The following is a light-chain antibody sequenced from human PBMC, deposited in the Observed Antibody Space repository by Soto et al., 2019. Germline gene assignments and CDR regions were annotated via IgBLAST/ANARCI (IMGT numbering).Light chain of an antibody. Sequence: QYVMTEDVCGSGSPRQPITISCTGTSSDVGSYDVVSSYQQHPGKAPKLMIYEGNKRPSGISNRFSASKSGNTASLTISGLQAEDEADYYCCSYAGSSTYVFGTGTKVTVL. V-gene: IGLV2-23*01. CDR3: CSYAGSSTYV. CDR2: EGN. J-gene: IGLJ1*01. CDR1: SSDVGSYDV.